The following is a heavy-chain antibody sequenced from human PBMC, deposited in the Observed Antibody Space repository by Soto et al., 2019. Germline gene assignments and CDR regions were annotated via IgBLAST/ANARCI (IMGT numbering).Heavy chain of an antibody. Sequence: QVQLVESGGGVVQPGGSLRLSCAAFGFTFSNYAMFWVRQSPGEGLEWVALISYDGRDESYVDSVKGRFSISRDNSKDTLYLQMDRLRAQDTAVYYCARRTAAAYYMDVWGKGTTVTVSS. CDR1: GFTFSNYA. D-gene: IGHD6-13*01. J-gene: IGHJ6*03. CDR3: ARRTAAAYYMDV. CDR2: ISYDGRDE. V-gene: IGHV3-30*03.